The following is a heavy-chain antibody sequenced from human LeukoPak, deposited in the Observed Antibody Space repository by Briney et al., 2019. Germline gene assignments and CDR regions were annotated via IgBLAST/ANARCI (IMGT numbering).Heavy chain of an antibody. CDR3: ASNPRDYGSGSYYRAYFSYGMDV. Sequence: SETLSLICAVYGGSFSGYYWGWIRQPPGKGLEWIGEINHSGSTNYNPSLKSRVTISVDTSKNQFSLKLSSVTAADTAVYYCASNPRDYGSGSYYRAYFSYGMDVWGQGTTVTVSS. D-gene: IGHD3-10*01. V-gene: IGHV4-34*01. CDR1: GGSFSGYY. CDR2: INHSGST. J-gene: IGHJ6*02.